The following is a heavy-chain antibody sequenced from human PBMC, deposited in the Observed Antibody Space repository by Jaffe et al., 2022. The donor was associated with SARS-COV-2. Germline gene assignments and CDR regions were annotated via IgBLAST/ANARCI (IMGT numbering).Heavy chain of an antibody. CDR1: GGTFSSYA. Sequence: QVQLVQSGAEVKKPGSSVKVSCKASGGTFSSYAISWVRQAPGQGLEWMGGIIPIFGTANYAQKFQGRVTITADESTSTAYMELSSLRSEDTAVYYCARDDGDIVVVPAGYYYGMDVWGQGTTVTVSS. CDR2: IIPIFGTA. V-gene: IGHV1-69*01. D-gene: IGHD2-2*01. J-gene: IGHJ6*02. CDR3: ARDDGDIVVVPAGYYYGMDV.